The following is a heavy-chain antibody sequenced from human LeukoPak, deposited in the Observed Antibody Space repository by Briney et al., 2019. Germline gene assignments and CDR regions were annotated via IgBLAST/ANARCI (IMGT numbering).Heavy chain of an antibody. CDR1: GFTFTSYW. J-gene: IGHJ4*02. V-gene: IGHV3-48*01. CDR2: ISSRSSDI. CDR3: ARLPQSGNYLDY. Sequence: GGSLRLSCAASGFTFTSYWMSWVRQAPGKVLEWVSYISSRSSDIYYADSVKGRFTISRDNAKNSLYLQMNSLRAEDTAVYYCARLPQSGNYLDYWGQGTLVTVSS. D-gene: IGHD3-10*01.